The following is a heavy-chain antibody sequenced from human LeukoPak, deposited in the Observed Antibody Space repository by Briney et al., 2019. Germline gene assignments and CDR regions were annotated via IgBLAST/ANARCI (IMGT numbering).Heavy chain of an antibody. CDR2: IIPILGIA. J-gene: IGHJ4*02. CDR1: GGTFSSYA. CDR3: ARGGVSSGSPTVSD. V-gene: IGHV1-69*04. Sequence: GASVKVSCKASGGTFSSYAISWVRQAPGQGLEWMGRIIPILGIANYAQKFQGRVTITADKSTSTAYMELSSLRSEDTAVYYCARGGVSSGSPTVSDWGQGTLVTVSS. D-gene: IGHD6-19*01.